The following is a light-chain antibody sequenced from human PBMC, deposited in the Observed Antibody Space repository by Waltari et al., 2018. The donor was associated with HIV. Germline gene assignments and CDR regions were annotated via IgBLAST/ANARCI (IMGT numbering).Light chain of an antibody. CDR2: SNN. J-gene: IGLJ2*01. CDR3: ALWDDSLNGVL. CDR1: SSNIGRNT. V-gene: IGLV1-44*01. Sequence: QSELSQPPSASGTPGQMVAISCSGTSSNIGRNTVTWYQQLPGTAPKLLIYSNNQRPSGVPDRFSGSKSGTSASLAITGLQSEDEADYYCALWDDSLNGVLFGGGTKLTVL.